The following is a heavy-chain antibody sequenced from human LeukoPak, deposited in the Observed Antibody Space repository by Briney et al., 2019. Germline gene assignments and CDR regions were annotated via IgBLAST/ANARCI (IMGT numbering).Heavy chain of an antibody. V-gene: IGHV4-39*01. Sequence: PSETLSLTSTVSGGSISSSSYYWGWIRQPPGKGLEWIGSICYSGSTYYNPSLKSRVTISVDTSKNQFSLKLSSVTAADTAVYYCAPYYYDSSGYYFGAFDIWGQGTMVTVSS. D-gene: IGHD3-22*01. CDR1: GGSISSSSYY. CDR3: APYYYDSSGYYFGAFDI. J-gene: IGHJ3*02. CDR2: ICYSGST.